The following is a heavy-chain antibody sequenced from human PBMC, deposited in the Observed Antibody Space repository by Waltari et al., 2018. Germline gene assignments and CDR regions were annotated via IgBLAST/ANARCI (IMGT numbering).Heavy chain of an antibody. Sequence: QVQLVQSGAEVKKPGASVNVSCKPSGYIFTNYYVHCVRQAPGQGLEWMGISIPSGGSTGTAQKAQGKGNMTRETSTSTVHMEMRSLRSEDTAVYYCARAGAARGRYDFDYWGQGSLVTVSS. V-gene: IGHV1-46*01. D-gene: IGHD6-13*01. CDR1: GYIFTNYY. CDR3: ARAGAARGRYDFDY. CDR2: SIPSGGST. J-gene: IGHJ4*02.